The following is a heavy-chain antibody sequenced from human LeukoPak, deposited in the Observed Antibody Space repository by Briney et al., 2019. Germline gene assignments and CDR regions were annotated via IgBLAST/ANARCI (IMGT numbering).Heavy chain of an antibody. Sequence: SETLSLTCGVSGGSFSGFYWSWIRQPPGKGLEWIGEINHSGSAHYNPSLKSRLSISADMSKNQFSLKVNSVTATDTAIYYCARPPGIAAAWFDPWGQGTLVTVSS. CDR2: INHSGSA. V-gene: IGHV4-34*01. J-gene: IGHJ5*02. D-gene: IGHD6-13*01. CDR1: GGSFSGFY. CDR3: ARPPGIAAAWFDP.